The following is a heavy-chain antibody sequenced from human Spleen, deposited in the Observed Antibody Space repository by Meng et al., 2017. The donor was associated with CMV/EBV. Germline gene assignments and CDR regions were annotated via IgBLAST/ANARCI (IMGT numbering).Heavy chain of an antibody. Sequence: SVKVSCKTSGYTFTGYYIHWVRQAPGQGLEWIGWIVVGSGNTNYAQKFQERVTITRDMSTSTAYMELSSLRSEDTAVYYCAAGIVVIAAADEAFDIWGQGTMVTVSS. J-gene: IGHJ3*02. D-gene: IGHD6-13*01. CDR2: IVVGSGNT. CDR3: AAGIVVIAAADEAFDI. CDR1: GYTFTGYY. V-gene: IGHV1-58*02.